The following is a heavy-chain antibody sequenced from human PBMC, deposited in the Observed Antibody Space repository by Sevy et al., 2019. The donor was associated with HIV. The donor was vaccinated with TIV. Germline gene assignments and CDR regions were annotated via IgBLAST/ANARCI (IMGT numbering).Heavy chain of an antibody. CDR3: ARISSSPRAYYYYFGMDV. CDR1: EYNFTNYC. Sequence: GESLKISCKGSEYNFTNYCIGWVRQMPGKGLELMGSIYPGDSGTRYSPSFQDQVTISADKSISNAYLQWSSLKASDTARYYCARISSSPRAYYYYFGMDVWGQGTTVTVSS. V-gene: IGHV5-51*01. D-gene: IGHD6-6*01. CDR2: IYPGDSGT. J-gene: IGHJ6*02.